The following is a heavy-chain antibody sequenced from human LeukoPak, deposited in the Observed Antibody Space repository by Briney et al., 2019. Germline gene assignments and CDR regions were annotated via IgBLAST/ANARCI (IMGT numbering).Heavy chain of an antibody. CDR2: IRSKANSYAT. CDR1: GFTFSRSA. J-gene: IGHJ4*02. CDR3: TRQRIAAAGPKGEDDY. V-gene: IGHV3-73*01. D-gene: IGHD6-13*01. Sequence: GGSLRLSCAASGFTFSRSAMHWVRQASGKGLEWVGRIRSKANSYATAYAASVKGRFTISRDDSKNTAYLQMNSLKTEDTAVYYCTRQRIAAAGPKGEDDYWGQGTLVTVSS.